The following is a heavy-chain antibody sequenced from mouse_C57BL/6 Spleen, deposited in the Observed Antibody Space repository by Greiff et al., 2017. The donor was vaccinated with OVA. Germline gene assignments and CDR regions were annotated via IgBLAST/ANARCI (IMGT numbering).Heavy chain of an antibody. D-gene: IGHD4-1*01. V-gene: IGHV3-6*01. CDR2: ISYDGSN. CDR1: GYSITSGYY. Sequence: EVKLVESGPGLVKPSQSLSLTCSVTGYSITSGYYWNWIRQFPGNKLEWMGYISYDGSNNYNPSLKNRISITRDTSKNQFFLKLNSVTTEDTATYYCARGTGRRYFDVWGTGTTVTVSS. J-gene: IGHJ1*03. CDR3: ARGTGRRYFDV.